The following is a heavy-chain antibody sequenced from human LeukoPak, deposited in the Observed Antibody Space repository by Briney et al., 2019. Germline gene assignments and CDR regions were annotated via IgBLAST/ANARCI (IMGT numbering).Heavy chain of an antibody. V-gene: IGHV3-73*01. CDR2: IRSKANSYAT. D-gene: IGHD2-2*01. J-gene: IGHJ6*02. CDR1: GFTFSGSA. Sequence: GGSLRLSCAASGFTFSGSAMHWVRQASGKGLEWVGRIRSKANSYATAYAASVTGRFTISRDDSKNTAYLQMNSLKTEDTAVYYCTLRDGYCSSTSCSSLDYYYGMDVWGQGTTVTVSS. CDR3: TLRDGYCSSTSCSSLDYYYGMDV.